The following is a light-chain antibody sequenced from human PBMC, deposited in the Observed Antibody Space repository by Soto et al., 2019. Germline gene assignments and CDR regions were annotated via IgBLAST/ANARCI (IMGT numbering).Light chain of an antibody. CDR1: SSDVGGYNY. Sequence: QSVLTQPPSASGSPGQSVTISCTGTSSDVGGYNYVSWYQQHPGKAPKLMIYEVTKRPSGVPDLFSGSKSVNTASLAVSGLQAEDEADYYCSSYAGSNNVVFGGGTELTVL. CDR3: SSYAGSNNVV. J-gene: IGLJ2*01. CDR2: EVT. V-gene: IGLV2-8*01.